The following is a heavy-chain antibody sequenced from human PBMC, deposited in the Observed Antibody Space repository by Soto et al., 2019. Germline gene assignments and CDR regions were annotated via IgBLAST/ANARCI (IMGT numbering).Heavy chain of an antibody. CDR2: VNPSGGST. Sequence: QVQLEQSGAEVKKPGASVKVSCKASGYIFTDYSMHWVRRAPGQGLEWLGVVNPSGGSTNYAQKFQGRITLTRDTSRNTVYMDLSSLTSEDTAVYYCAREENCSDGICYSEYFQRWGQGTLVTVSS. CDR1: GYIFTDYS. CDR3: AREENCSDGICYSEYFQR. J-gene: IGHJ1*01. D-gene: IGHD2-15*01. V-gene: IGHV1-46*01.